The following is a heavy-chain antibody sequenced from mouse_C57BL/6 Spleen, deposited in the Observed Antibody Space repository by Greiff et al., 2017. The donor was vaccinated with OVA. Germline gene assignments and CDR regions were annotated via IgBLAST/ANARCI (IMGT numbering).Heavy chain of an antibody. V-gene: IGHV1-80*01. J-gene: IGHJ1*03. CDR1: GYAFSSYW. D-gene: IGHD1-1*01. Sequence: QVQLKESGAELVKPGASVKISCKASGYAFSSYWMNWVKQRPGKGLEWIGQIYPGAGDTNYNGKFKGKATLTADKSSSTAYMQLSSLTSEDSAVYFCARSFTTVVAEDWYFDVWGTGTTVTVSS. CDR2: IYPGAGDT. CDR3: ARSFTTVVAEDWYFDV.